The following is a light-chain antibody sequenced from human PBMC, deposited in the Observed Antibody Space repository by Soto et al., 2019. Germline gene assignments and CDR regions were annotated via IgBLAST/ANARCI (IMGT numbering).Light chain of an antibody. J-gene: IGKJ2*01. CDR2: GTS. CDR1: QSVSSSN. Sequence: ETVLTQSPGTLSLSPGERATLSCRASQSVSSSNLAWYQQKPGQAPRLLIYGTSSRATGIPDRFSGSGSGTDFTLTISRLEAEDVAVYYCQQYGGSPLYTFGQGTKLEIK. V-gene: IGKV3-20*01. CDR3: QQYGGSPLYT.